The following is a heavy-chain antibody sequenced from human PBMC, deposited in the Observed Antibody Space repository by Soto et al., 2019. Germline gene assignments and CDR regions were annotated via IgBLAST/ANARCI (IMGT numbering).Heavy chain of an antibody. Sequence: PSETLSLTCTASGGSISSSSYYWGWIRQPPGKGLEWIGGIYYSGSTYYNPSLKSRVTISVDTSKNQFSLKLSSVTAADTAVYYCAGTNSGSYTVGDYWGQGTLVTVSS. CDR3: AGTNSGSYTVGDY. CDR1: GGSISSSSYY. CDR2: IYYSGST. J-gene: IGHJ4*02. D-gene: IGHD1-26*01. V-gene: IGHV4-39*01.